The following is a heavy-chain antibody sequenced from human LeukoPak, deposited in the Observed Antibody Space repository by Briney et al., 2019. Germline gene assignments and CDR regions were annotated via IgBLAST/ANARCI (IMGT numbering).Heavy chain of an antibody. CDR2: ISGSGENT. CDR3: AKDLRGDYSLYYFDY. J-gene: IGHJ4*02. CDR1: GFTFSKYA. Sequence: PGGSLRLSCAASGFTFSKYAMTWVRQAPGKGLEWVSVISGSGENTDYADSVKGRFTISRDNSKNTLSLQMNSLRVEDTAVYYCAKDLRGDYSLYYFDYWGPGTLVTVSS. V-gene: IGHV3-23*01. D-gene: IGHD4-17*01.